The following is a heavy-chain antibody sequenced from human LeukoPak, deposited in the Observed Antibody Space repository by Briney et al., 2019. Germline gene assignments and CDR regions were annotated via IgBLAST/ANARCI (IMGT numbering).Heavy chain of an antibody. CDR1: GGSISSGSYY. CDR2: IYTSGST. D-gene: IGHD2-2*01. V-gene: IGHV4-61*02. J-gene: IGHJ5*02. Sequence: PSETLSLTCTVSGGSISSGSYYWSWIRQPAGKGLEWIGRIYTSGSTNYNPSLKSRVTISVDTSKNQFSLKLSSVTAADTAVYYCAREYIAVVPAASLVSPWFDPWGQGTLVTVSS. CDR3: AREYIAVVPAASLVSPWFDP.